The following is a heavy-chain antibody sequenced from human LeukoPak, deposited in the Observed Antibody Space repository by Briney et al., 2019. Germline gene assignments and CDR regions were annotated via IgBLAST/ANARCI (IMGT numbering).Heavy chain of an antibody. CDR3: ARRAFFGGVFDY. D-gene: IGHD3-16*01. CDR2: IYYSGST. Sequence: PSETLSLTCTVSGGSISSSSYYWGWIRQPPGKGLEWIGSIYYSGSTYYNPSLKSRVTISVDTSKNQFSLKLSAVTAADTAVYYCARRAFFGGVFDYWGQGTLVTVSS. CDR1: GGSISSSSYY. J-gene: IGHJ4*02. V-gene: IGHV4-39*01.